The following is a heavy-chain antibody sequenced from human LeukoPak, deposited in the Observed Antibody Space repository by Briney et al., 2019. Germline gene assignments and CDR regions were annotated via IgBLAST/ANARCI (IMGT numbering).Heavy chain of an antibody. V-gene: IGHV4-34*01. J-gene: IGHJ5*02. CDR1: GGSFSGYY. D-gene: IGHD6-19*01. CDR2: INHSGST. Sequence: PPETLSLTCAVYGGSFSGYYWSWIRQPPGKGLDWIGEINHSGSTNYNPSLKSRVTISVDTSKNQFSLKLSSVTAADTAVYYCARSRVQWLVLWFDPWGQGTLVTVSS. CDR3: ARSRVQWLVLWFDP.